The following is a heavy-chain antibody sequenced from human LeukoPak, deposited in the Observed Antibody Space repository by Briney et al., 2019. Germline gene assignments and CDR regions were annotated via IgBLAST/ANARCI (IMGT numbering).Heavy chain of an antibody. D-gene: IGHD3-16*02. V-gene: IGHV3-53*01. CDR3: ARERYLYYFDY. J-gene: IGHJ4*02. CDR1: GFTVSSNY. Sequence: GGSLRLSCAASGFTVSSNYMSWVRQAPGKGLEWVSVIYSSGSTYYADSVKGRFTISRDNSKNTLYLQMNSLRAEDTAVYYCARERYLYYFDYWGQGTLVTVSS. CDR2: IYSSGST.